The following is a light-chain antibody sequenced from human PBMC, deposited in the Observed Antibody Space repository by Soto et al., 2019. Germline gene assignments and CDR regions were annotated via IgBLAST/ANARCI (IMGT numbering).Light chain of an antibody. CDR2: AAS. J-gene: IGKJ5*01. Sequence: DIQMTQSPSSLSASVGDRVTITCRASQSISSYLNWYQQKPGKAPKLLIYAASSLQSGVPSRFSGSGSGTEFTLIISSLQSEDSAVYYCQQYDNWPITFGQGTRLQI. V-gene: IGKV1-39*01. CDR3: QQYDNWPIT. CDR1: QSISSY.